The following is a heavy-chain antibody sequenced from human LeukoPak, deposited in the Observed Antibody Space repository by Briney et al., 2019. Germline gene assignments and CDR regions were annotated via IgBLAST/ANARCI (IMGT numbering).Heavy chain of an antibody. J-gene: IGHJ4*02. V-gene: IGHV4-59*08. Sequence: SETLSLTCTVPGGSISSCFWSWIRQPPGKGLEWIGYISYSGSTNYNPSLKSRVTISVDTSKNQFSLKLSSVTAADTAVYYCARQGYNVTAGGDYFDYWGQGTLVTVSS. CDR3: ARQGYNVTAGGDYFDY. D-gene: IGHD1-14*01. CDR2: ISYSGST. CDR1: GGSISSCF.